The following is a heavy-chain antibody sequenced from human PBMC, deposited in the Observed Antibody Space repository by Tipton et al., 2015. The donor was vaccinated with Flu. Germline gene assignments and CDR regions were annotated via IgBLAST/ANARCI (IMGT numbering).Heavy chain of an antibody. V-gene: IGHV4-39*01. CDR2: IYYSGST. CDR1: GGSISSSSYY. J-gene: IGHJ6*03. D-gene: IGHD6-19*01. CDR3: ARSSPKVQWPMSYYYYYYMDV. Sequence: TLSLTCTVSGGSISSSSYYWGWIRQPPGKGLEWIGSIYYSGSTYYNPSLKSRVTISVDTSKNQFSLKLSSVTAADTAVYYCARSSPKVQWPMSYYYYYYMDVWGKGTTVTVSS.